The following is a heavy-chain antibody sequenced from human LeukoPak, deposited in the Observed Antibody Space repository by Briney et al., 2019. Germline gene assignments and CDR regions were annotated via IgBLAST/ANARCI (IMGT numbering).Heavy chain of an antibody. J-gene: IGHJ4*02. Sequence: GGSLRLSCAASGFTFSSYGMHWVRQAPGKGLEWVAFIRYDGSNKYYADSVKGRFTTSRDNSKNALYLQMNSLRAEDTAVYYCASKTGVYFDYWGQGTLVTVSS. CDR2: IRYDGSNK. CDR3: ASKTGVYFDY. D-gene: IGHD7-27*01. V-gene: IGHV3-30*02. CDR1: GFTFSSYG.